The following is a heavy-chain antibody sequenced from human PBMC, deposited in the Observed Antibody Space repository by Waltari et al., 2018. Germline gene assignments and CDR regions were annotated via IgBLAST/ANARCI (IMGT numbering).Heavy chain of an antibody. V-gene: IGHV4-34*01. CDR2: INHSGST. CDR3: ARGGYYDYVWGGGGYYYYYYYMDV. Sequence: QVQLQQWGAGLLKPSETLSLTCAVYGGSFSGYSWSWLRQPPGKGMEWLGEINHSGSTNYNPSLKSRVTISVDTSKNQFSLKLSSVTAADTAVYYCARGGYYDYVWGGGGYYYYYYYMDVWGKGTTVTVSS. CDR1: GGSFSGYS. D-gene: IGHD3-16*01. J-gene: IGHJ6*03.